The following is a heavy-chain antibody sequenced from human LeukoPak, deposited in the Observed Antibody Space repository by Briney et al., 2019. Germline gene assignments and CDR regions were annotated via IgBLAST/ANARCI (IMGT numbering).Heavy chain of an antibody. D-gene: IGHD6-13*01. J-gene: IGHJ6*03. CDR1: GYTFTSYD. V-gene: IGHV1-8*01. CDR2: MNPNSGNT. Sequence: ASVKVSCKASGYTFTSYDINWVRQATGQGLEWIGWMNPNSGNTGYAQKFQGRVTMTRNTSISTAYMELSSLRSEDTAVYYCARRIAAAEYYYYYMDVWGKGTTVTVSS. CDR3: ARRIAAAEYYYYYMDV.